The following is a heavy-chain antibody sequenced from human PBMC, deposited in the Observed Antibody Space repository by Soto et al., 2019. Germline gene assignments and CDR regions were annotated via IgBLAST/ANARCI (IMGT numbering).Heavy chain of an antibody. Sequence: QVQLQQWGAGLLKPSETLSLTCAVYGGSFSGYYWSWIRQPPGKGLEWIGEINHSGSTNYNPSLKSRVTISVDTSKNQFSLKLSSVTAGDTAVYYCARGRGTTVTNFDYWGQGTLVTVSS. CDR2: INHSGST. J-gene: IGHJ4*02. V-gene: IGHV4-34*01. CDR1: GGSFSGYY. CDR3: ARGRGTTVTNFDY. D-gene: IGHD4-17*01.